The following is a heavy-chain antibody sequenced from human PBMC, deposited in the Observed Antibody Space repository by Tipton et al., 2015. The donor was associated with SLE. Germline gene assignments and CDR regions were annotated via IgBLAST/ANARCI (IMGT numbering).Heavy chain of an antibody. CDR2: IYYSGST. CDR3: ARRIGRYRGLGAFDI. V-gene: IGHV4-31*03. Sequence: LRLSCTVSGGSISSGGYYWSWIRQHPGKGLEWIGYIYYSGSTNYNPSLKSRVTISVDTSKNQFSLKLSSVTAADTAVYYCARRIGRYRGLGAFDIWGQGTMVTVSS. D-gene: IGHD1-26*01. J-gene: IGHJ3*02. CDR1: GGSISSGGYY.